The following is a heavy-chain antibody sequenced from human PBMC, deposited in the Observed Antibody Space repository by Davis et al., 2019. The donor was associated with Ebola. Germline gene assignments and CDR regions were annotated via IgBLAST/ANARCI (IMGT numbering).Heavy chain of an antibody. CDR1: GFTFSSYG. CDR2: ISYDGSNK. D-gene: IGHD4-17*01. CDR3: AKGGYGDPGYYYYGMDV. V-gene: IGHV3-30*18. J-gene: IGHJ6*02. Sequence: GSLRLSCAASGFTFSSYGMHWVRQAPGKGLEWVAVISYDGSNKYYADSVKGRFTISRDNSKNTLYLQMNSLRAEDTAVYYCAKGGYGDPGYYYYGMDVWGQGTTVTVSS.